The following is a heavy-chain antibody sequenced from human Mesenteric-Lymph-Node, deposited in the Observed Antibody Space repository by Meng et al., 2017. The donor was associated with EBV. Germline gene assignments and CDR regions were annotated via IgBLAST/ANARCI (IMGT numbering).Heavy chain of an antibody. J-gene: IGHJ5*02. V-gene: IGHV4-4*02. CDR1: GVSISGNNW. D-gene: IGHD4-17*01. CDR3: ARAPLYGDNDWFDP. Sequence: VQLEASGPGLVKPSGTLSLTCAVSGVSISGNNWWRWIRQPPGKGLEWIGEVFHIGSTNYNPSLKSRVTISLDKSKNQFSLKLSSVTAADTAVYYCARAPLYGDNDWFDPWGQGTLVTVSS. CDR2: VFHIGST.